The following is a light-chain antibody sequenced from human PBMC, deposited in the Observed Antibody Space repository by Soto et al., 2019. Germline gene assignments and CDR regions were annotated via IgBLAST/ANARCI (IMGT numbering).Light chain of an antibody. CDR2: SNN. Sequence: QAVVTQPPSVSGTPGQTVTISCSGSSSNIGSKSVQWYQQLPETAPKLLIYSNNQRPSGVPDRFSGSKSGTSASLAISGLQSEDEAHYYCGAWDDTRNALVFGGGTKLTVL. CDR3: GAWDDTRNALV. V-gene: IGLV1-44*01. J-gene: IGLJ2*01. CDR1: SSNIGSKS.